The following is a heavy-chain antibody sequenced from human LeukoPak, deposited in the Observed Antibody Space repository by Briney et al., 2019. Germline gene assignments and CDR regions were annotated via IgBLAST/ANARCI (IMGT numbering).Heavy chain of an antibody. D-gene: IGHD3-10*01. CDR1: VYTFTSYY. Sequence: ASVKVSCMACVYTFTSYYMHWVRQAPGQGLEWVGIINPSGGSTSYAQKFQGRVTMTRDTSTSTVYMELSSLRSEDTAVYYCAREDHTGMYNWFDPWGQGTLVTVSS. J-gene: IGHJ5*02. V-gene: IGHV1-46*01. CDR2: INPSGGST. CDR3: AREDHTGMYNWFDP.